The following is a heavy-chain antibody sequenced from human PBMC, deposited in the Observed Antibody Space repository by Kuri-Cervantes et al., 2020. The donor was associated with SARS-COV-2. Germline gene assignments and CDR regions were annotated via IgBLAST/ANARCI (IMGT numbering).Heavy chain of an antibody. CDR2: ISYDGSNK. D-gene: IGHD3-3*01. CDR3: ASRFWSGYYQPYYYYGMDV. V-gene: IGHV3-30-3*01. CDR1: GFTFSSYA. J-gene: IGHJ6*02. Sequence: GESLKISCAASGFTFSSYAMHWVRQAPGKGLEWVAVISYDGSNKYYADSVKGRFTISRDSSKNTLYLQMNSLRAEDTAVYYCASRFWSGYYQPYYYYGMDVWGQGTTVTVSS.